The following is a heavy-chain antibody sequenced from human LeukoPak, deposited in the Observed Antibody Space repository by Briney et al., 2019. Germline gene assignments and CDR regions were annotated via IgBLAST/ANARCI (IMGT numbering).Heavy chain of an antibody. Sequence: GWSLRLSCAASGLSFNNYYMNWVRQAPGKGLEWLSYISGTSSTIYYADSVKGRFTISRDNAKNSLYLQMNSLRAEDTAVYYCAREHNYYYGMDVWGQGTTVTVSS. J-gene: IGHJ6*02. CDR3: AREHNYYYGMDV. CDR1: GLSFNNYY. CDR2: ISGTSSTI. V-gene: IGHV3-48*01.